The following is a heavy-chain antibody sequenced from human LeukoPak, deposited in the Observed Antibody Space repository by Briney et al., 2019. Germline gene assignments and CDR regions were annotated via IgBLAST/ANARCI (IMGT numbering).Heavy chain of an antibody. D-gene: IGHD3-9*01. V-gene: IGHV3-7*01. Sequence: PGGSLRLYCAASGFTFSSYWMSWVRQAPGKGLEWVANIKQDGSEKYYVDSVKGRFTISRDNAKNSLYLQMNSLRAEDTAVYYCARVSHFDWPYYYYYYMDVWGKGTTVTVSS. CDR2: IKQDGSEK. J-gene: IGHJ6*03. CDR1: GFTFSSYW. CDR3: ARVSHFDWPYYYYYYMDV.